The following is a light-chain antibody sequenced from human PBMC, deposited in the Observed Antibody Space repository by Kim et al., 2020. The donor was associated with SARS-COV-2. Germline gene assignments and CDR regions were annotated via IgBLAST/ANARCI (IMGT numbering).Light chain of an antibody. CDR1: ENIANN. J-gene: IGKJ2*01. V-gene: IGKV3-15*01. Sequence: SGSRGKRATLACRASENIANNFAWYQHTPGQAPRLLIYGATTRATGVPARFTGSGSGTEFSLTITSLQSEDFVTYFCQQYSHWPYSFGQGTKLEI. CDR3: QQYSHWPYS. CDR2: GAT.